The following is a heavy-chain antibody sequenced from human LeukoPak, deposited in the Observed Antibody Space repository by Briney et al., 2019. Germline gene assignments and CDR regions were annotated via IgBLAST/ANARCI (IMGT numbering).Heavy chain of an antibody. CDR3: VKNDGWFPLAQ. CDR2: IKTDGSET. CDR1: GFTFSSYS. Sequence: GGSLRLSCAASGFTFSSYSMNWVRQAPGKGLEWVGHIKTDGSETYYLDSLKGRISISRDNTNNALYLQMNSLRVEDTAVYYCVKNDGWFPLAQWGQGTLVPSPQ. J-gene: IGHJ4*02. V-gene: IGHV3-7*03. D-gene: IGHD6-19*01.